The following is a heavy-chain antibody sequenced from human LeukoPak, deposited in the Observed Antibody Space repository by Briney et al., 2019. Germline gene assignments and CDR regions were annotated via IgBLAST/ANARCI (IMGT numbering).Heavy chain of an antibody. Sequence: PGGSLRLSCAASGFTFSSYAMHWVRQAPGKGLEWVAVISYDGSNKYYADSVKGRFTISRDNSKNTLYLQMNSLRAEDTAVYYCYMGGGSGYQNWGQGTLVTVSS. CDR3: YMGGGSGYQN. CDR1: GFTFSSYA. J-gene: IGHJ4*02. D-gene: IGHD3-3*01. V-gene: IGHV3-30-3*01. CDR2: ISYDGSNK.